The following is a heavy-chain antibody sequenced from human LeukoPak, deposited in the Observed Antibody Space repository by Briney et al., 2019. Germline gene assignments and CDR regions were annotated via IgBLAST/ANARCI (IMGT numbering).Heavy chain of an antibody. CDR3: AREGIAVAAPGAY. D-gene: IGHD6-19*01. V-gene: IGHV1-46*01. Sequence: ASVKVSCKASGYTFTSYYMHWVRQAPGQGLEWMGIINPSGGSTSYAQKFQGRVTITRDTCTGTVYMELSSLRSEDTAVYYCAREGIAVAAPGAYWGQGTLVTVSS. CDR1: GYTFTSYY. CDR2: INPSGGST. J-gene: IGHJ4*02.